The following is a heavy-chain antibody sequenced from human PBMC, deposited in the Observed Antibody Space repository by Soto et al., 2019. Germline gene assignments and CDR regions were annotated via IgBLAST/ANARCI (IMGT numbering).Heavy chain of an antibody. D-gene: IGHD3-10*01. J-gene: IGHJ6*02. CDR2: ISAYNGNT. Sequence: ASVKVSCKASGYTFTSYGISWVRQAPGQGLEWMGWISAYNGNTNYAQKLQGRVTMTTDTSTSTAYMELRSLRSDDTAVYYCARLPGPEAGIGSGPKPHYYYYGMDVWGQGATVTVSS. CDR3: ARLPGPEAGIGSGPKPHYYYYGMDV. V-gene: IGHV1-18*01. CDR1: GYTFTSYG.